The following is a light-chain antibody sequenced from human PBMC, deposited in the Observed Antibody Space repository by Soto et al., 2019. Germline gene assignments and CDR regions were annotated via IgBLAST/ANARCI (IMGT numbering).Light chain of an antibody. J-gene: IGKJ1*01. V-gene: IGKV3-15*01. Sequence: EIVMTQSPGTLSVSPGERATLSCRASQSVSSNLAWYQQKPGQAPRLLIYDASTRATGIPARFSGSGYGTEFTLTISSLQSEDFAVYYCQQYNNWPRTFGQGTKV. CDR2: DAS. CDR3: QQYNNWPRT. CDR1: QSVSSN.